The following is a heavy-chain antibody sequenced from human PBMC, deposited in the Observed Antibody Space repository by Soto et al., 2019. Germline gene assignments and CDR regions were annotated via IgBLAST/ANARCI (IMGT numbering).Heavy chain of an antibody. J-gene: IGHJ6*02. V-gene: IGHV1-69*13. CDR3: ARVQKYDFWSGSYYYYGMDV. CDR2: IIPIFGTA. D-gene: IGHD3-3*01. CDR1: GGTFSSYA. Sequence: GSSVKVSCKASGGTFSSYAISWVRQAPGQGLEWMGGIIPIFGTANYAQKFQGRVTITADESTSTAYMELSSLRSEDTAVYYCARVQKYDFWSGSYYYYGMDVWGPGTKVIVSS.